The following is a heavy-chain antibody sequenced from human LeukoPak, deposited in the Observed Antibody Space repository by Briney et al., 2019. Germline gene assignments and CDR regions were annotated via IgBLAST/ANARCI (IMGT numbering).Heavy chain of an antibody. CDR3: AKAGDDFWSAV. CDR1: GYTFTSYG. J-gene: IGHJ4*02. Sequence: ASVKVSCKASGYTFTSYGISWVRQAPGQGLEWMGWISAYNGNRNYAQKFQGRVTMTTDTSTSTAYMELRSLRSDDTALYYCAKAGDDFWSAVWGQGTLVTVSS. CDR2: ISAYNGNR. D-gene: IGHD3-3*01. V-gene: IGHV1-18*01.